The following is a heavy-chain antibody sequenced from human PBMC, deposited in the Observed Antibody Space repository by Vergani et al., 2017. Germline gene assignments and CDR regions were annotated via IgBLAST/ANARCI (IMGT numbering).Heavy chain of an antibody. V-gene: IGHV1-46*01. CDR1: GYTFTSYY. CDR3: ARDGDSNYGDYGWFDP. Sequence: QVQLVQSGAEVKKPGASVKVSCKASGYTFTSYYMHWVRQAPGQGLEWRGIINPSGGSTSYAQKFQGRVTITADKSTSTAYMELSSLRSEDTAVYYCARDGDSNYGDYGWFDPWGQGTLVTVSS. CDR2: INPSGGST. D-gene: IGHD4-17*01. J-gene: IGHJ5*02.